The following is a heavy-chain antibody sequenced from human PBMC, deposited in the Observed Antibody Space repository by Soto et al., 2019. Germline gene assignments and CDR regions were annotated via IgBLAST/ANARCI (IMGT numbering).Heavy chain of an antibody. CDR1: GGSISSSNW. J-gene: IGHJ6*02. V-gene: IGHV4-4*02. CDR2: IYHSGST. CDR3: ARVGGKDIVVVPAAPNYYYYYGMDV. Sequence: SETLSLTCAVSGGSISSSNWWSWVRQPPGKGLEWIGEIYHSGSTNYNPSLKSRVTISVDKSKNQFSLKLSSVTAADTAVYYCARVGGKDIVVVPAAPNYYYYYGMDVWGQGTTVTVSS. D-gene: IGHD2-2*01.